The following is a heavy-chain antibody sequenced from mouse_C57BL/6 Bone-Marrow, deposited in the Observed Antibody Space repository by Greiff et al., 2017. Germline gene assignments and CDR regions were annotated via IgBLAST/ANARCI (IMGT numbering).Heavy chain of an antibody. Sequence: QVQLQQSDAELVKPGASVKISCKVSGYTFTDHTIHWMKQRPEQGLEWIGYIYPRDGSTKYNEKFKGKATLTADKSSSTAYMQLNSLTSEDSAVYFCARCRMIPITTVVATDYFDYWGQGTTLTVSS. CDR3: ARCRMIPITTVVATDYFDY. CDR2: IYPRDGST. J-gene: IGHJ2*01. V-gene: IGHV1-78*01. CDR1: GYTFTDHT. D-gene: IGHD1-1*01.